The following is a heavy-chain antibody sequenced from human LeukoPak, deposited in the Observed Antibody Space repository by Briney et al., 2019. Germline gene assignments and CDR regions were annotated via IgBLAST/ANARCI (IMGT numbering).Heavy chain of an antibody. CDR3: ARAPAELVFDY. D-gene: IGHD3-10*01. CDR2: INAGNGNT. Sequence: ASVTPSFTASGYTFTIYAMHWVRQAPGQGLEWMGWINAGNGNTKYSQKFQGRVTITRDTSASTAYMELSSLRSEDTAVYYCARAPAELVFDYWGQGTLVTVSS. CDR1: GYTFTIYA. V-gene: IGHV1-3*01. J-gene: IGHJ4*02.